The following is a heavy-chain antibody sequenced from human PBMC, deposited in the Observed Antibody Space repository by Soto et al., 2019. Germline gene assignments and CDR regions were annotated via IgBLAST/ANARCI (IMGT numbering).Heavy chain of an antibody. V-gene: IGHV3-15*07. CDR1: GFTFSNAW. CDR3: TTGYYYDRGDAFDI. J-gene: IGHJ3*02. D-gene: IGHD3-22*01. CDR2: IKSKTDGGTT. Sequence: PGGSLRLSCAASGFTFSNAWMNWVRQAPGKGLEWVGRIKSKTDGGTTDYAAPVKGRFTISRDDSKNTLYLQMNSLKTEDTAVYYCTTGYYYDRGDAFDIWGQGTMVTVSS.